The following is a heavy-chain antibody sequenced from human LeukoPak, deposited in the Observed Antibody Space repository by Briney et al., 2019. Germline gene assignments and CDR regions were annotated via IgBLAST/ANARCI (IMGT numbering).Heavy chain of an antibody. J-gene: IGHJ4*02. CDR3: ASWALGDFWSGYQYYFDY. D-gene: IGHD3-3*01. CDR2: INHSGST. Sequence: SETLSLTCTVSGDSVSSRNYYWSWIRQPPGKGLEWIGEINHSGSTNYNPSLKSRVTISVDTSKNQFSLKLSSVTAADTAVYYCASWALGDFWSGYQYYFDYWGQGTLVTVSS. V-gene: IGHV4-39*07. CDR1: GDSVSSRNYY.